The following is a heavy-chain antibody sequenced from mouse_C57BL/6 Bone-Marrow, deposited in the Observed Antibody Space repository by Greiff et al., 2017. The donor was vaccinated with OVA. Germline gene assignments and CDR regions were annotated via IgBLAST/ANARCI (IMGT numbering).Heavy chain of an antibody. J-gene: IGHJ1*03. D-gene: IGHD4-1*01. V-gene: IGHV5-17*01. CDR1: GFTFSDSG. CDR2: ISSGSSTI. CDR3: ARELGLYWYFDV. Sequence: EVQLQESGGGLVKPGGSLKLSCAASGFTFSDSGMHWVRQAPEKGLEWVAYISSGSSTIYYADTVKGRFTISRDNAKNTLFLQMTSLRSEDTAMYYCARELGLYWYFDVGGTGNTVTVAS.